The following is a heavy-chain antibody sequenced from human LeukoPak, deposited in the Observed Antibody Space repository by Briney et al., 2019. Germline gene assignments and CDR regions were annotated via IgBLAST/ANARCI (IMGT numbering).Heavy chain of an antibody. D-gene: IGHD2-21*01. J-gene: IGHJ4*02. CDR3: ARHHDWVSRFDY. CDR2: IYYSGST. V-gene: IGHV4-59*08. Sequence: PSETLSLTCTVSGGSISSYYWSWIRQPPGKGLEWIGYIYYSGSTNYNPSLKSRVTISVDTSKNQFSLKLSSVTAADTAVYYCARHHDWVSRFDYWGQGTLVTVSS. CDR1: GGSISSYY.